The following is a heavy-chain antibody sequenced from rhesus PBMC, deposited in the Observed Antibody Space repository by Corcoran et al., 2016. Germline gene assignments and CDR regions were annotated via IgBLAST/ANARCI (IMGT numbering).Heavy chain of an antibody. Sequence: QVQLQESGPGVVKPSETLSLTCAVSGGSISDSYRWNWIRQPPGKGLEWIGYINGRNTTTNYNPSLKSRVTSSKDTSKNQFSWKLTSVTAADTAVYYCASSGWSSFACDNWGQGVLVTVSS. J-gene: IGHJ4*01. CDR3: ASSGWSSFACDN. V-gene: IGHV4S10*01. CDR2: INGRNTTT. CDR1: GGSISDSYR. D-gene: IGHD6S26*01.